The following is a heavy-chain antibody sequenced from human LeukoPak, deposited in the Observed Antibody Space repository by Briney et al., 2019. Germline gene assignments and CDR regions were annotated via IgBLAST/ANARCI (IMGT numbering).Heavy chain of an antibody. J-gene: IGHJ4*02. CDR2: IRCKAYGETA. Sequence: GGSLRLSCTASGFTFGDYAMSWIRQAPGKELEWVGFIRCKAYGETADYAASVKGRFTISRDDSKAIAYLQMNSLKTEDTAVYHCTRDRGAYNLYDYWGQGTLVTVSS. D-gene: IGHD1-1*01. V-gene: IGHV3-49*03. CDR1: GFTFGDYA. CDR3: TRDRGAYNLYDY.